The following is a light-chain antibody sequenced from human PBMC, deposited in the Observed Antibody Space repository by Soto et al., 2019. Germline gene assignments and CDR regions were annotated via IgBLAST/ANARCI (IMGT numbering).Light chain of an antibody. V-gene: IGKV3-20*01. CDR1: QSVSNDY. J-gene: IGKJ1*01. Sequence: EIVLTQSPGTLSLSPGERATLSCRASQSVSNDYLAWYQQKPGQAPSLLIYGASRRATGIPERFSGSGSGTDFTLTISRLEPEDFAVYYCQQYGTSPRTFGQGTKVEIK. CDR3: QQYGTSPRT. CDR2: GAS.